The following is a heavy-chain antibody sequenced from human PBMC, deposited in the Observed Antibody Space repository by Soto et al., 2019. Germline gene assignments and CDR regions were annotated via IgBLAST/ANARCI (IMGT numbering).Heavy chain of an antibody. Sequence: GGSLRLSCAASGFTVSSNYMSWVRQAPGKGLEWVSVIYSGGSTYYADSVKGRFTISRDNSKNTLYLQMNSLRAEDTAVYYCARISSSSPNDYWGQETLVTVSS. J-gene: IGHJ4*02. CDR1: GFTVSSNY. D-gene: IGHD6-6*01. V-gene: IGHV3-53*01. CDR3: ARISSSSPNDY. CDR2: IYSGGST.